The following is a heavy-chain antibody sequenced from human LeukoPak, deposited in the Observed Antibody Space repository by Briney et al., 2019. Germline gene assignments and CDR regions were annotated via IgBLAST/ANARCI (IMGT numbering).Heavy chain of an antibody. CDR2: ISGSGGST. J-gene: IGHJ4*02. CDR3: AKDSYYDSGGY. Sequence: GGSLRLSCAASGFTFSSYAMSWVRQAPGKGLEWVSAISGSGGSTYYADSVKGRFTISRDNSKNTLYPQMNSLRAEDTAVYYCAKDSYYDSGGYWGQGTLVTVSS. V-gene: IGHV3-23*01. D-gene: IGHD3-22*01. CDR1: GFTFSSYA.